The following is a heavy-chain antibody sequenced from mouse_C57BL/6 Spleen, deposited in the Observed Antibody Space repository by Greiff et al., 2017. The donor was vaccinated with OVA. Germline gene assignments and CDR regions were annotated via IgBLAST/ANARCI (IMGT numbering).Heavy chain of an antibody. D-gene: IGHD2-4*01. J-gene: IGHJ3*01. V-gene: IGHV1-54*01. CDR2: INPGSGGT. Sequence: VQLQQSGAELVRPGTSVKVSCKASGYAFTNYLIEWVKQRPGQGLEWIGVINPGSGGTNYNEKFKGKATLTADKSAGTAYMQLSSLTSEDSAVYFCARYDYGLAYWGQGTLVTVSA. CDR1: GYAFTNYL. CDR3: ARYDYGLAY.